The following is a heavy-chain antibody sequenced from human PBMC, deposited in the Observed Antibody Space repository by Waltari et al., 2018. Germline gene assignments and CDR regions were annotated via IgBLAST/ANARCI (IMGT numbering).Heavy chain of an antibody. J-gene: IGHJ3*02. D-gene: IGHD2-8*01. Sequence: HVQLQQWVAGLFKPSDNLSLTCSIYGGSLSGYYWNWIRQPPGQGLEWIGQVNHNGMTNYHPSIKSRLTISVDTSKNQISLHLASVTAADTAVYYCATHLPMATDAFDIWGQGTLVTVSS. CDR1: GGSLSGYY. CDR2: VNHNGMT. CDR3: ATHLPMATDAFDI. V-gene: IGHV4-34*01.